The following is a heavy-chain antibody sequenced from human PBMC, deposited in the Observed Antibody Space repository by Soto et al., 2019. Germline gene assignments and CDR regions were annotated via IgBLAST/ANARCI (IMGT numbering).Heavy chain of an antibody. J-gene: IGHJ6*02. D-gene: IGHD4-17*01. CDR2: IIPIFGTA. CDR3: ARDNYADYVKYYYYGLDV. CDR1: GGTFSGYT. V-gene: IGHV1-69*01. Sequence: QVQLVQSGAEVKKPGSSVKVSCKASGGTFSGYTLSWVRQDPGQGLEWMGAIIPIFGTANYAQKFQGRVTITADESTSTAYMEVSSLRSEDTAVYYCARDNYADYVKYYYYGLDVWGQGTTVTVSS.